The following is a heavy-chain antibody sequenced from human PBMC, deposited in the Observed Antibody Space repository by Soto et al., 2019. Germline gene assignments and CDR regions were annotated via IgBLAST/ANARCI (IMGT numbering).Heavy chain of an antibody. V-gene: IGHV4-34*01. D-gene: IGHD2-15*01. CDR1: GGSFSGYY. CDR2: INHSGST. Sequence: PSETLSLTCAVYGGSFSGYYWSWIRQPPGKGLEWIGEINHSGSTNYNPSLKSRVTISVDTSKNQFSLKLSSVTAADTAVYYCAREDIVVVVAANPRAGWFDPWGQGTLVTVSS. CDR3: AREDIVVVVAANPRAGWFDP. J-gene: IGHJ5*02.